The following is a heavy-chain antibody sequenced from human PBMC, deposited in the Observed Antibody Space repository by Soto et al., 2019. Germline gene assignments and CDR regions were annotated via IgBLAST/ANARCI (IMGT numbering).Heavy chain of an antibody. D-gene: IGHD6-13*01. Sequence: QVQLAAAGGGVAQPGSSLRLSCVASGFTFSRYGMHWVRQAPGKGLEWVSGIWNDGSYQDYEDSVKGRFSVSRDKTKNTLYLQMNSLSAGDTAGYYCARSFGMAGRYFYYYGLDVWGQGTTVTVSS. CDR1: GFTFSRYG. CDR2: IWNDGSYQ. V-gene: IGHV3-33*01. CDR3: ARSFGMAGRYFYYYGLDV. J-gene: IGHJ6*02.